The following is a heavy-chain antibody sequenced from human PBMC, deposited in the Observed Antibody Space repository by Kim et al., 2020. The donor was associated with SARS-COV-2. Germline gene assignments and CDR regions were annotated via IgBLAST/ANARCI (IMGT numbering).Heavy chain of an antibody. J-gene: IGHJ1*01. Sequence: SETLSLTCTVSGGSISSSSYYWGWIRQPPGKGLEWIGSIYYSGSTYYNPSLKSRVTISVDTSKNQFSLKLSSVTAADTAVYYCARRVVPAAMNTDAEYF. V-gene: IGHV4-39*01. CDR2: IYYSGST. D-gene: IGHD2-2*01. CDR1: GGSISSSSYY. CDR3: ARRVVPAAMNTDAEYF.